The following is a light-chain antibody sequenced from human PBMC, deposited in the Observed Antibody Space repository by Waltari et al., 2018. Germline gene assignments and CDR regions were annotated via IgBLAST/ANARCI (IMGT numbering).Light chain of an antibody. Sequence: EIVLTQYLATLSLSRGERATLSCRASQSVSSYLGWYQQKPGQAPRLLIYDASTRATGVPGRFSGSGSGTDFTLTISSLEPEDFAIYYSQQRSTWPILTFGGGTKVEIK. CDR3: QQRSTWPILT. CDR2: DAS. CDR1: QSVSSY. V-gene: IGKV3-11*01. J-gene: IGKJ4*01.